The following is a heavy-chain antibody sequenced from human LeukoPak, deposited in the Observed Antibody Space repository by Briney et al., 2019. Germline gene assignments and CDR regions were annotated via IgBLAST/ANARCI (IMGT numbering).Heavy chain of an antibody. CDR3: ARNNWGIDY. CDR2: INSDGSDT. J-gene: IGHJ4*02. D-gene: IGHD7-27*01. Sequence: GGSLRLSCAASGFTFRNHWMQWVRQAPGKGLVWVARINSDGSDTSHADSVEGRFTISRDNAKDTLYLQMNSLRVEDTAVYYCARNNWGIDYWGQGTLVAVSS. V-gene: IGHV3-74*01. CDR1: GFTFRNHW.